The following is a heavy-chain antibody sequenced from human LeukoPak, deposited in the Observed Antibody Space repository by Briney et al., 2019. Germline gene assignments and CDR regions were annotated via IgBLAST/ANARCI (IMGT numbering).Heavy chain of an antibody. J-gene: IGHJ4*02. Sequence: SQTLSLTCTVSGGSISSGGYYWSWIRQHPGKGLEWIGYIYYSGSTNYNPSLKSRVTISVDTSKNQFSLKLSSVTAADTAVYYCARLRYYYGSGKGYFDYWGQGTLVTVSS. CDR3: ARLRYYYGSGKGYFDY. V-gene: IGHV4-31*03. D-gene: IGHD3-10*01. CDR2: IYYSGST. CDR1: GGSISSGGYY.